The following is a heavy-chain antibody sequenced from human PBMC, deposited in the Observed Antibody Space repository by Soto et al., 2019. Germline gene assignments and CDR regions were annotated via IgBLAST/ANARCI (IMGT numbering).Heavy chain of an antibody. V-gene: IGHV3-23*01. CDR3: AKGLRDLDV. CDR2: ISGSGGST. Sequence: EVQLLESGGGLVQPGGSLRLSCAVSGLTLSTYAMSTYAMTWVRQAPGMGLEWVSSISGSGGSTYSADSVKGRFTISRDNSKNTLYLQLNSLRAEDTAVYYCAKGLRDLDVWGQGTTVTVSS. J-gene: IGHJ6*02. CDR1: GLTLSTYAMSTYA. D-gene: IGHD5-12*01.